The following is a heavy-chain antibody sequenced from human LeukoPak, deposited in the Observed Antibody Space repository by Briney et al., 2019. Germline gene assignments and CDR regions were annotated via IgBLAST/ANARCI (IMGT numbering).Heavy chain of an antibody. J-gene: IGHJ3*02. CDR1: GGSISSGGYS. CDR2: IYYSGST. CDR3: AREDVFDI. Sequence: SETLSLTCAVSGGSISSGGYSWSWIRQPPGKGLEWIGYIYYSGSTNYNPSLKSRVTISVDTSKNQFSLKLSSVTAADTAVYYCAREDVFDIWGQGTMVTVSS. V-gene: IGHV4-61*08.